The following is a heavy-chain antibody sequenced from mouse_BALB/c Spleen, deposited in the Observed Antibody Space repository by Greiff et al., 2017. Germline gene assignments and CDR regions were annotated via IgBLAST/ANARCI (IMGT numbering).Heavy chain of an antibody. CDR2: IYPGNVNT. CDR3: ARGATGHYYAMDY. D-gene: IGHD3-1*01. J-gene: IGHJ4*01. Sequence: QVHVKQSGPELMKPGASVRISCKASGYTFTSYYIHWVKQRPGQGLEWIGWIYPGNVNTKYNEKFKGKATLTADKSSSTAYMQLSSLTSEDSAVYFCARGATGHYYAMDYWGQGTSVTVSS. CDR1: GYTFTSYY. V-gene: IGHV1S56*01.